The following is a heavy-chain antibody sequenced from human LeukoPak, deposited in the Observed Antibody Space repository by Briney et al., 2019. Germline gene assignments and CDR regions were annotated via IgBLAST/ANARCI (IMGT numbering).Heavy chain of an antibody. V-gene: IGHV1-24*01. CDR1: GYTLTELS. D-gene: IGHD6-13*01. Sequence: ASVKVSCKVSGYTLTELSMHWVRQAPGKGLEWMGCFYPEDVETIYAQKCQGRVTMTEDTSTHTAYMELSRLRSEHTAVYYCATTGDSSGWYDYWGQASLVSV. CDR3: ATTGDSSGWYDY. J-gene: IGHJ4*02. CDR2: FYPEDVET.